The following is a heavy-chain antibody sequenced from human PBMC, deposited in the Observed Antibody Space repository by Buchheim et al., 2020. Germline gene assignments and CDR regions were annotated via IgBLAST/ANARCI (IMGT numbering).Heavy chain of an antibody. Sequence: EVQLVESGGGLVQPGGSLRLSCAASGFTFSSYWMSWVRQAPGKVLEWVANIKQDGSEKYYVDSVKGRFIISRGHGKNSLYLQMNSLRAEDTAVYYCARVPLYCSSTSCRFNWFDPWGQGTL. J-gene: IGHJ5*02. V-gene: IGHV3-7*01. CDR2: IKQDGSEK. CDR1: GFTFSSYW. D-gene: IGHD2-2*01. CDR3: ARVPLYCSSTSCRFNWFDP.